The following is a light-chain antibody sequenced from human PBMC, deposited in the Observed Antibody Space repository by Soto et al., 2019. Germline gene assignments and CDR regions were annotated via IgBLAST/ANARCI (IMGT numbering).Light chain of an antibody. CDR1: QSISSY. CDR3: QQSYSTPIT. CDR2: AAS. V-gene: IGKV1-39*01. Sequence: IQMTQSPSYVSASVGDRVTITCRASQSISSYLNWYHQKPGKAPKLLIYAASSLQSGVPSRFSGSGSGTDFTLTISSLQPEDFATYYCQQSYSTPITFGQGTRLEIK. J-gene: IGKJ5*01.